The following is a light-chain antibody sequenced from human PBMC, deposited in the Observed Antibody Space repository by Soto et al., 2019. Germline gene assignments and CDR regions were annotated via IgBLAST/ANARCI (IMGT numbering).Light chain of an antibody. V-gene: IGLV2-14*01. Sequence: QSVLTQPASVSGSPGQSITISCTGTSSDVGAYSYVSWYQQHPGKAPILIIYDVSDRPSGISSRFSGSKSDNTASLTISGLQAEDEAEYYCSSYTSSTTYVFGTGTKLTVL. CDR3: SSYTSSTTYV. CDR1: SSDVGAYSY. CDR2: DVS. J-gene: IGLJ1*01.